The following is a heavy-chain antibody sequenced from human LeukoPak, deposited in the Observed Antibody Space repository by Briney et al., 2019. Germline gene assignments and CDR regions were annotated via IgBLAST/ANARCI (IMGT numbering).Heavy chain of an antibody. CDR1: GIIVSRYW. Sequence: GGSLRLSCAASGIIVSRYWMTWVRQAPGKGLEWVADIKEDGSEKHYVDSVKGRFTVSRDNAENSLYLQMNSLRAEDTAIYYCARDLGVCSGGTCYPVYDYWGQGIPVTVSS. J-gene: IGHJ4*02. CDR3: ARDLGVCSGGTCYPVYDY. D-gene: IGHD2-15*01. V-gene: IGHV3-7*01. CDR2: IKEDGSEK.